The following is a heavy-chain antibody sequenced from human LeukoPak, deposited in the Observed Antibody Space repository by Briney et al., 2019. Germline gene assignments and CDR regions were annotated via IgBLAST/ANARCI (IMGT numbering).Heavy chain of an antibody. CDR2: ISGNSYYI. V-gene: IGHV3-21*01. D-gene: IGHD1-26*01. Sequence: GGSLRLSCAASRFRFSNSSMAWVRQAPGKGLEWVSSISGNSYYIYYAESVQGRFTISRDNARNSLYLQMNSLRAEDTAVYYCARGSILGATGYYWGRGTLVTVSS. J-gene: IGHJ4*02. CDR1: RFRFSNSS. CDR3: ARGSILGATGYY.